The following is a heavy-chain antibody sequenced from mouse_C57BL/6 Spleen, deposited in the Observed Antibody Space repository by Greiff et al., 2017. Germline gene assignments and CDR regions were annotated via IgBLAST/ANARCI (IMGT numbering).Heavy chain of an antibody. D-gene: IGHD1-1*01. J-gene: IGHJ3*01. CDR1: GYAFSSSW. V-gene: IGHV1-82*01. CDR3: ARSITTVVEGAWFAY. CDR2: IYPGDGDT. Sequence: QVHVKQSGPELVKPGASVKISCKASGYAFSSSWMNWVKQRPGKGLEWIGRIYPGDGDTNYNGKFKGKATLTADKYSSTAYMQLSSLTSEDSAVYFCARSITTVVEGAWFAYWGQGTLVTVSA.